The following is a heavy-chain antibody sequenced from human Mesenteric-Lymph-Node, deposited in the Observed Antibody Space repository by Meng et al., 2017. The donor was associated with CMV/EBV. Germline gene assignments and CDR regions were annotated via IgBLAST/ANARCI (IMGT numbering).Heavy chain of an antibody. Sequence: LSLTCAASGFTFSSYAMSWVRQAPGKGLEWVSAISGSGGSTYYADSVKGRFTISRDNSKNTLYLQMNSLRAEDTAVYYCVYYDSSSINYYYGMDVWGQGTTVTVSS. CDR3: VYYDSSSINYYYGMDV. CDR2: ISGSGGST. D-gene: IGHD3-9*01. V-gene: IGHV3-23*01. J-gene: IGHJ6*02. CDR1: GFTFSSYA.